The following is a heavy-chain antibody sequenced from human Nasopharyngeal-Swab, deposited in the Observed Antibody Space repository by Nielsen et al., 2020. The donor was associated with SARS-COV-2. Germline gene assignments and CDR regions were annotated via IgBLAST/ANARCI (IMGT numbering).Heavy chain of an antibody. J-gene: IGHJ4*02. CDR2: INHSGST. CDR3: KKKGYSSVYYVH. Sequence: SETLSLTCGVYGGSFSSYYWSWIRQPPGKGLEWIGEINHSGSTNYNPSLESRVTLSVDTSKNQFSRNRRSGNEEDTEGEDGKKKGYSSVYYVHWGQGVLVTVSS. V-gene: IGHV4-34*01. CDR1: GGSFSSYY. D-gene: IGHD6-25*01.